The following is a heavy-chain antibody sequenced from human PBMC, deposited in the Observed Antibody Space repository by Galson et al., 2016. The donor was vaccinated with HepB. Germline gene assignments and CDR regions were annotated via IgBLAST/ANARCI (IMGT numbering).Heavy chain of an antibody. CDR1: GFTFSNYA. Sequence: SLRLSCAASGFTFSNYAMHWVRQAPGKGLEWVAVIWYDGSSKYYIDSVKGRFTISRDNSKNTLNLQMSSLRAEDTAVYYCAKVATPNRNYENWFDHWGQGTLVTVSS. J-gene: IGHJ5*02. CDR2: IWYDGSSK. D-gene: IGHD4-11*01. CDR3: AKVATPNRNYENWFDH. V-gene: IGHV3-33*06.